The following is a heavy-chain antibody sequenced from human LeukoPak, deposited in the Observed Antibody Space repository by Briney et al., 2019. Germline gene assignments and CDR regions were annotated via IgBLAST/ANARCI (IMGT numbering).Heavy chain of an antibody. J-gene: IGHJ4*02. CDR1: GGSISSNSYY. V-gene: IGHV4-39*01. D-gene: IGHD3-10*01. CDR2: IYYTGST. CDR3: ARTLVWGDINF. Sequence: SETLSLTCTVSGGSISSNSYYWGWIRQPPGKGLEWIGSIYYTGSTYYNPSLKSRVTISVDTSKNQFSLKLSSVTAADTAVYYCARTLVWGDINFWGQGTLVTVSS.